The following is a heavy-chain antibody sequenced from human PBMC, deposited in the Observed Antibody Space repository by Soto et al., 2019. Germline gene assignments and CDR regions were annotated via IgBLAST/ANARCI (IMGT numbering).Heavy chain of an antibody. V-gene: IGHV1-3*01. CDR3: ARGPLDVGIPDY. CDR2: INAGNGNT. D-gene: IGHD5-18*01. CDR1: GYTFTSYA. J-gene: IGHJ4*02. Sequence: ASVKVSCKASGYTFTSYAMHWVRQAPGQRLEWMGWINAGNGNTKYSQKFQGRVTITRDTSASTAYMELSSLRSEDTAVYYCARGPLDVGIPDYWGQGTLVTVSS.